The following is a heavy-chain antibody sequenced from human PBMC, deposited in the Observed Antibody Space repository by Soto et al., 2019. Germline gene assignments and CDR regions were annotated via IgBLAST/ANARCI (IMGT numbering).Heavy chain of an antibody. CDR2: IYYSGST. D-gene: IGHD1-1*01. Sequence: QVQLQESGPGLVKPSQTLSLTCTVSGGSISSGGYYWSWIRQHPGKGLEWIGYIYYSGSTYYNTSIKSRATISVDTSKNQFSLKLSSVTAADTAVYYCARWPQLEPRLDYGGQGTLVTVSS. CDR3: ARWPQLEPRLDY. J-gene: IGHJ4*02. V-gene: IGHV4-31*03. CDR1: GGSISSGGYY.